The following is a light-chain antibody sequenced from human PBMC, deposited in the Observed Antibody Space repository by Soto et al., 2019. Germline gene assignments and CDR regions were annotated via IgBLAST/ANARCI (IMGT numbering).Light chain of an antibody. V-gene: IGLV2-23*01. J-gene: IGLJ1*01. Sequence: SVVTQPSSLSGSPGQSITLSCTGTSGVVGSYSPVSWYQQLPGKAPKLIIYEDTKRPSGVSNRFSASNSGNTASLTISGLQAEDEADYYCCSYAGSSTYVFGTGTKVTVL. CDR2: EDT. CDR1: SGVVGSYSP. CDR3: CSYAGSSTYV.